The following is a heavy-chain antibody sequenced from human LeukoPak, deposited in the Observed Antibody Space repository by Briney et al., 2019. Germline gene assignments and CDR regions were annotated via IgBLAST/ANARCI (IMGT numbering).Heavy chain of an antibody. CDR3: ASDSSGYYYGNFDY. Sequence: GGSLRLSCAASGFTFSSYSMNWVRQAPGKGLEWVSSISSSSSYIYYADSVKGRFTISRDNSKNTLYLQMNSLRAEDTAVYYCASDSSGYYYGNFDYWGQGTLVTVSS. J-gene: IGHJ4*02. D-gene: IGHD3-22*01. CDR1: GFTFSSYS. V-gene: IGHV3-21*01. CDR2: ISSSSSYI.